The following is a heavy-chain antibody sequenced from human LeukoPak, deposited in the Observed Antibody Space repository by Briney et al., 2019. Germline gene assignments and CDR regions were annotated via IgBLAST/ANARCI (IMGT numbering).Heavy chain of an antibody. CDR2: INDSGGST. D-gene: IGHD3-3*01. V-gene: IGHV3-23*01. Sequence: GGFLRLSCAASGFTFSSYAMSWVRQAPGEGVEGVSSINDSGGSTYYADSVKGRFTISRDNSKNTLYLQMNSLRAEDTAVYYCAKREYNFWSGYFFWGQGTLVTVSS. CDR1: GFTFSSYA. J-gene: IGHJ4*02. CDR3: AKREYNFWSGYFF.